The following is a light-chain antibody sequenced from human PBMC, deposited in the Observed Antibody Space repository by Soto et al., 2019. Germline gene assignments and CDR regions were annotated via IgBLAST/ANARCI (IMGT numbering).Light chain of an antibody. V-gene: IGKV3-20*01. Sequence: EIVLTQSPGTLSLSPGERATLSCRASQSVSSSYLAWYQQKPGQAPRLLIYGASSRATGIPDRFSGSGSGTDFTLTISRLETEDFAVYYCQQYGSSRKFGQGTKVEIK. J-gene: IGKJ1*01. CDR1: QSVSSSY. CDR3: QQYGSSRK. CDR2: GAS.